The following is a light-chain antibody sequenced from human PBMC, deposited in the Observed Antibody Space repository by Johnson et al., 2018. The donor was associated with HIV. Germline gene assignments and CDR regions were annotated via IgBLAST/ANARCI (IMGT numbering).Light chain of an antibody. J-gene: IGLJ1*01. Sequence: QSVLTQPPSVSAAPGQKVTISCSGSSSNIGNNYVSWYQQLPGTAPQLLIYENNKRPSGIPDRFSGSKSGTSATLGITGLQTGDEADYYCGTWDDSLSALYVFGTGTKVTVL. V-gene: IGLV1-51*01. CDR3: GTWDDSLSALYV. CDR1: SSNIGNNY. CDR2: ENN.